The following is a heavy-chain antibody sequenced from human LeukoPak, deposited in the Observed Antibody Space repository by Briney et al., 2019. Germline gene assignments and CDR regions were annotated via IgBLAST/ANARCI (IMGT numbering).Heavy chain of an antibody. D-gene: IGHD3-10*02. Sequence: GGSLRLSCAASGFIFNKYWMTWARQAPGKGLEWVANINTDGSQRDCVDSLKGRFTISRDNAKNSLYLQMNSLRAEDTAVYYCAELGITMIGGVWGKGTTVTISS. CDR1: GFIFNKYW. J-gene: IGHJ6*04. CDR2: INTDGSQR. CDR3: AELGITMIGGV. V-gene: IGHV3-7*01.